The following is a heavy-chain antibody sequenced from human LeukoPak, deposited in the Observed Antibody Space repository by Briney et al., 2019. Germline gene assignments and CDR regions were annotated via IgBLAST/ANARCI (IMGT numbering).Heavy chain of an antibody. J-gene: IGHJ4*02. CDR3: ARVSGSYYSDFDY. D-gene: IGHD3-10*01. CDR1: GGSFSGYY. CDR2: IYPGGST. V-gene: IGHV4-34*01. Sequence: PSETLSLTCAVYGGSFSGYYWSWIRQPPGKGPEWIGEIYPGGSTNYNPSLKSRVTISVGKSKNQFSLKLSSVTAADTAVYYCARVSGSYYSDFDYWGQGTLATVSS.